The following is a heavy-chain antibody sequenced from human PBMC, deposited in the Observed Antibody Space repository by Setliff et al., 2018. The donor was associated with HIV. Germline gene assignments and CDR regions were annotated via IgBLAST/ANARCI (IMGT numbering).Heavy chain of an antibody. CDR2: IIPMFGTG. CDR3: ARVGHSISYHYYGMDV. J-gene: IGHJ6*02. CDR1: GYTFTSYA. Sequence: GASVKVSCKASGYTFTSYAMNWVRQAPGQGLEWMGGIIPMFGTGFYAQKFQGRATITTYESRSTAYMELSSLSSEDTAVFYCARVGHSISYHYYGMDVWGQGTTVTVSS. D-gene: IGHD6-13*01. V-gene: IGHV1-69*05.